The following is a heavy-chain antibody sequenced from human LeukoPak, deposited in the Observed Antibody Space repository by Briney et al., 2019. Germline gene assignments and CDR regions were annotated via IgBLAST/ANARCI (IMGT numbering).Heavy chain of an antibody. J-gene: IGHJ3*02. D-gene: IGHD1-26*01. CDR2: ISSDGSST. CDR3: ARGGSYTAGAFDI. CDR1: RFTFSGYW. Sequence: GSLRLSCAASRFTFSGYWMHWVRQVPGKGLVWVSRISSDGSSTSYAGSVRGRFTISRDNAKNTLYLQMSSLRAEDTAVYYCARGGSYTAGAFDIWGQGTLVTVSS. V-gene: IGHV3-74*01.